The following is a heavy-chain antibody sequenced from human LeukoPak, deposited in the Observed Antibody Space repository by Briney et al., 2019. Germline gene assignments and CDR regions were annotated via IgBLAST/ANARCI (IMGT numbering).Heavy chain of an antibody. CDR2: IYSTGST. CDR1: GGSISSYY. D-gene: IGHD6-13*01. CDR3: AMLIASAGTACSYF. V-gene: IGHV4-4*07. J-gene: IGHJ4*02. Sequence: SDTLSLTCTVSGGSISSYYSSWIRQPAGKGLEWIGRIYSTGSTNYNPALNSRGSMSVDTSKNQCSLRRRSVTAAYTAVYYCAMLIASAGTACSYFWGQG.